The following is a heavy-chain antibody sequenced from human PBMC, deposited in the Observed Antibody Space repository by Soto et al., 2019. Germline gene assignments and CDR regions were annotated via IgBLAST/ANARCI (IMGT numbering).Heavy chain of an antibody. CDR3: AREGIAAAVGGDAFDI. J-gene: IGHJ3*02. CDR2: IYYSGST. CDR1: GGSISSSSYY. D-gene: IGHD6-13*01. V-gene: IGHV4-39*01. Sequence: QLQLQESGPGLVKPSETLSLTCTVSGGSISSSSYYWGWIRQPPGKGLEWIGSIYYSGSTYYNPSLKGRVTISVDTSKNQFSLKLSSVTAADTAVYYCAREGIAAAVGGDAFDIWGQGTMVTVSS.